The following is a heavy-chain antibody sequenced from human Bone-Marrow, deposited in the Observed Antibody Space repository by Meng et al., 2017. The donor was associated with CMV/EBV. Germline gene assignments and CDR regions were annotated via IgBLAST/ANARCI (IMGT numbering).Heavy chain of an antibody. CDR2: INHSGST. Sequence: GSLRLSCTVSGGSISSYYWSWIRQPPGKGLEWIGEINHSGSTNYNPSLKSRVTISVDTSKNQFSLKLSSVTAADTAVYYCARGYSYGYTGIDYWGQGTLVTVSS. J-gene: IGHJ4*02. D-gene: IGHD5-18*01. CDR3: ARGYSYGYTGIDY. CDR1: GGSISSYY. V-gene: IGHV4-34*01.